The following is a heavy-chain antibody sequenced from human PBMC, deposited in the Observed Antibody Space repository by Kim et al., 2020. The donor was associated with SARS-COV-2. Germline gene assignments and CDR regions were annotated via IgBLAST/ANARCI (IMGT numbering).Heavy chain of an antibody. Sequence: SETLSLTCAVYGGSFSGYYWSWIRQPPGKGLEWIGEINHSGSTNYNPSLKSRVTISVDTSKNQFSLKLGSVTAADTAVYDCAGEGIVVVSRPSNYYYGMDVWGQGTTVTVSS. CDR1: GGSFSGYY. D-gene: IGHD2-21*01. V-gene: IGHV4-34*01. J-gene: IGHJ6*02. CDR2: INHSGST. CDR3: AGEGIVVVSRPSNYYYGMDV.